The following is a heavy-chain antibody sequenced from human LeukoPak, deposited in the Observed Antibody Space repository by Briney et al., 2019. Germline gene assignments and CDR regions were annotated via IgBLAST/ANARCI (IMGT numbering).Heavy chain of an antibody. Sequence: SETLSLTCTVSGGSISSGSYYWSWIRQPAGKGLEWIGRIYTSGGTNYNPSLKSRVTISVDTSKNQFSLKLSSVTAADTAVYYCARHRARRGWPELRINTGAFDIWGQGTMVTVSS. V-gene: IGHV4-61*02. CDR2: IYTSGGT. CDR3: ARHRARRGWPELRINTGAFDI. D-gene: IGHD6-19*01. CDR1: GGSISSGSYY. J-gene: IGHJ3*02.